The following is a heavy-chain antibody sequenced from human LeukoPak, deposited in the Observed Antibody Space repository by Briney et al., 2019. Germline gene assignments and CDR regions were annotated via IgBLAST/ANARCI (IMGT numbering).Heavy chain of an antibody. CDR1: GYTFTRYD. V-gene: IGHV1-8*01. D-gene: IGHD6-6*01. Sequence: ASVKVSCKASGYTFTRYDINWMRQATGQGLEWMGWMNPNSGNTGYAQKFQGRVTMTRNTSISTAYMELSSLRSEDTAVYYCARGVLRDSSSSLLWYWVQGTLVTVSS. CDR3: ARGVLRDSSSSLLWY. CDR2: MNPNSGNT. J-gene: IGHJ4*02.